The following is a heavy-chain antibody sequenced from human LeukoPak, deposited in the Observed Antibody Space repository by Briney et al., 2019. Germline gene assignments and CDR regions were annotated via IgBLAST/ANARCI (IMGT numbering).Heavy chain of an antibody. CDR1: GFHFSNYG. Sequence: PGGSLRLSCATSGFHFSNYGMNWVRQAPGKGLEWVSAISGSGGSTYYADSVKGRFTISRDNSKNTLYLQMNSLRAEDTAVYYCAKSGGGELYLDYWGQGTLVTVSS. D-gene: IGHD3-16*01. V-gene: IGHV3-23*01. J-gene: IGHJ4*02. CDR2: ISGSGGST. CDR3: AKSGGGELYLDY.